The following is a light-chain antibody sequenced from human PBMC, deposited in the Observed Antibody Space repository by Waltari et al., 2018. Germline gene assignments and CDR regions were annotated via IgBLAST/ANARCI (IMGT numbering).Light chain of an antibody. CDR2: EVS. CDR1: QSLLHSDGKTY. J-gene: IGKJ2*01. Sequence: DIVMTQTLLSLSVTPGQPASISCKSSQSLLHSDGKTYLYWYLQKPGQSPHPLFYEVSSRLSGVPDRFSGSGSGTDFTLKISRVEAEDVGVYYCMQGIHLYTFGQGTKLEIK. V-gene: IGKV2-29*02. CDR3: MQGIHLYT.